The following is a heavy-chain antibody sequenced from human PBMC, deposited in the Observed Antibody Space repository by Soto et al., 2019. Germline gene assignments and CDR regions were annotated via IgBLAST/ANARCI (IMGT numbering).Heavy chain of an antibody. CDR1: GFTFSSYS. J-gene: IGHJ4*02. CDR3: ARVGGGYCSSTSCYETAGLDY. V-gene: IGHV3-21*01. D-gene: IGHD2-2*01. CDR2: ISSSSSYI. Sequence: GGSLRLSCAASGFTFSSYSMNWVRQAPGKGLEWVSSISSSSSYIYYADSVKGRFTISRDNAKNSLYLQMNSLRAEDTAVYYCARVGGGYCSSTSCYETAGLDYWGQGTLVTVSS.